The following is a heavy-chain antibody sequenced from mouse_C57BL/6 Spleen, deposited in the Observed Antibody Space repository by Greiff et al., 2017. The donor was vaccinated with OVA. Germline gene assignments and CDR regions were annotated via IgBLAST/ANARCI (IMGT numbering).Heavy chain of an antibody. J-gene: IGHJ1*03. CDR3: ASSSPWYFDV. Sequence: EVKLMESGPELVKPGASVKMSCKASGYTFTDYNMHWVKQSHGKSLAWIGYINPNNGGTSYNQKFKGKATLTVNKSSSTAYMELRSLTSEDSAVYYCASSSPWYFDVWGTGTTVTVSS. CDR1: GYTFTDYN. CDR2: INPNNGGT. D-gene: IGHD1-1*01. V-gene: IGHV1-22*01.